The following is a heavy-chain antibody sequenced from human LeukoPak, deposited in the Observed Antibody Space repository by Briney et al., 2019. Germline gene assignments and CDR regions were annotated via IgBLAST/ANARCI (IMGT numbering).Heavy chain of an antibody. CDR3: ASPGGGPTDY. Sequence: SETLSLTCTVSGRSISSGGYYWGWIRQPPGKGLEWIGSIYYSGSTYYNPSLKRPFTISVATYKNQFSLKLSSVTAADTAVYYCASPGGGPTDYWGQGTLVTVSS. V-gene: IGHV4-39*01. D-gene: IGHD3-16*01. CDR2: IYYSGST. CDR1: GRSISSGGYY. J-gene: IGHJ4*02.